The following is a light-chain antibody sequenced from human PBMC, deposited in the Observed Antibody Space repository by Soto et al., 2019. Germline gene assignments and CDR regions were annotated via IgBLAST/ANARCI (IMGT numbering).Light chain of an antibody. CDR2: GNS. V-gene: IGLV1-40*01. CDR3: QSYDSSLSGGV. CDR1: SSNIGAGYD. J-gene: IGLJ3*02. Sequence: QSVLTQPPSVSGAPGQRVTISCTGSSSNIGAGYDVHWYQQLPGTAPKLLIYGNSNRPSGVPDRFSGSKSGTSASLAITGLQAEDEADYSCQSYDSSLSGGVFGGGTQLTVL.